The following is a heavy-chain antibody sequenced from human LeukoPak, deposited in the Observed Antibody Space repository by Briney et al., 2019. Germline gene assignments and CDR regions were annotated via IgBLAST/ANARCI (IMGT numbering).Heavy chain of an antibody. CDR2: IYYSGST. CDR3: ASVSSSSWYYFDY. V-gene: IGHV4-59*01. Sequence: SETLSLTCTVSGASISSYYWSWVRQPPGKGLEWLGYIYYSGSTNYNPSLKSRVTISVDTSKNQFSLKLSSVTAADTAVYYCASVSSSSWYYFDYWGQGTLVTGSS. J-gene: IGHJ4*02. D-gene: IGHD6-13*01. CDR1: GASISSYY.